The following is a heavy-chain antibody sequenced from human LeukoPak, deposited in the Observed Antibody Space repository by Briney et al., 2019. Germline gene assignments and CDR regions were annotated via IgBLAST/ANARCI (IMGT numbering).Heavy chain of an antibody. CDR3: AKDSWVRVVAGTPAAAGSMDV. J-gene: IGHJ6*04. D-gene: IGHD6-19*01. CDR2: IRYDGSNK. Sequence: GGSLRLSCAATGFTFSSYGMHWVRQAPGKGLEWVAFIRYDGSNKYYADSVKGRFTISRDNSKNTLYLQMNSLRAEYTAVYYCAKDSWVRVVAGTPAAAGSMDVWGKGTTVTVSS. V-gene: IGHV3-30*02. CDR1: GFTFSSYG.